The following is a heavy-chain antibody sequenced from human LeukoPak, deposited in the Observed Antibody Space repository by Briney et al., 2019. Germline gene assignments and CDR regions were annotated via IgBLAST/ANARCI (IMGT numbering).Heavy chain of an antibody. CDR3: AMSRLEWLLPSYYFDY. CDR2: ISYDGSSK. D-gene: IGHD3-3*01. J-gene: IGHJ4*02. CDR1: GFTFSSYS. Sequence: GGSLRLSCAASGFTFSSYSMHWVRQAPGKGLEWVAFISYDGSSKYYADSVKGRFTISRDNSKNTLYLQMNSLRAGDTAVYCCAMSRLEWLLPSYYFDYWGQGTLVTVSS. V-gene: IGHV3-30*03.